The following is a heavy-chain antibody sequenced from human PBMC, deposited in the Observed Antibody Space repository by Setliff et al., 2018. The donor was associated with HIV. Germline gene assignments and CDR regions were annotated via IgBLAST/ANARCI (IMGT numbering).Heavy chain of an antibody. CDR3: AGGPGTTSIDY. V-gene: IGHV4-34*01. J-gene: IGHJ4*02. D-gene: IGHD1-26*01. Sequence: ASETLSLTCAVYGGSFSGYYWSWIRQPPGKGLEWIGETNHSGSTNYNMSLWSRVTISLDASRNQFSLELISVTAADTAVYYCAGGPGTTSIDYWAQGTLVTVSS. CDR2: TNHSGST. CDR1: GGSFSGYY.